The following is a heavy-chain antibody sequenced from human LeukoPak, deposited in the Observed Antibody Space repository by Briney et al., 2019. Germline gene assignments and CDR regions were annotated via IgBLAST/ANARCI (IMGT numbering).Heavy chain of an antibody. D-gene: IGHD3-10*01. J-gene: IGHJ4*02. CDR2: IYTIGST. V-gene: IGHV4-4*07. Sequence: PSETLSLTCTVSGGSISRYYWSWIRQPAGKGLEWIGRIYTIGSTNYNPSLKSRVTMSVDTSKNQFSLKVSSVTATDTAVYYCARQGPSYGSGSYYKFDYWGQGTLVTVSS. CDR3: ARQGPSYGSGSYYKFDY. CDR1: GGSISRYY.